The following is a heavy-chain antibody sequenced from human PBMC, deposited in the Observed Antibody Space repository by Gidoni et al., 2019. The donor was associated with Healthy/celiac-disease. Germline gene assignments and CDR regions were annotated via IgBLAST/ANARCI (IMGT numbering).Heavy chain of an antibody. CDR3: ARDEGLADAFDI. V-gene: IGHV3-21*01. D-gene: IGHD6-19*01. CDR1: GIPFSSYS. J-gene: IGHJ3*02. Sequence: EVQLVGSGGGLVKPGGSLRLPWAAPGIPFSSYSMNWVRQAPGKGLEWVSSISSSSSYIYYADSVKGRFTISRDNAKNSLYLQMNSLRAEDTAVYYCARDEGLADAFDIWGQGTMVTVSS. CDR2: ISSSSSYI.